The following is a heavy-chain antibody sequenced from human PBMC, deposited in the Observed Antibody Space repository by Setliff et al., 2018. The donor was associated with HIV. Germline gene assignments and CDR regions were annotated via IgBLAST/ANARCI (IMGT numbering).Heavy chain of an antibody. J-gene: IGHJ6*03. CDR3: ARGTDYDLWTYYYYMDV. CDR2: ISGSGSST. V-gene: IGHV3-23*01. Sequence: GGSLRLSCAASEFTFSVYAMSWLRQAPGKGLEWVSGISGSGSSTYYADSVRGRFTISRDNSKNTLYLQMNSLRAEDTATYYCARGTDYDLWTYYYYMDVWGKGTTVTVSS. CDR1: EFTFSVYA. D-gene: IGHD3-3*01.